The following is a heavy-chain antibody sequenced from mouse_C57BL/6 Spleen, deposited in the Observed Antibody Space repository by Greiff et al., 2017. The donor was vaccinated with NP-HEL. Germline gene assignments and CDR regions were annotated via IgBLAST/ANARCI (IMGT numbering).Heavy chain of an antibody. CDR3: ARVVYYGNYDY. V-gene: IGHV1-50*01. CDR2: IDPSDSYT. J-gene: IGHJ2*01. D-gene: IGHD2-1*01. CDR1: GYTFTSYW. Sequence: QVQLQQPGAELVKPGASVKLSCKASGYTFTSYWMQWVKQRPGQGLEWIGEIDPSDSYTNYNQKFKGKATLTVDTSSSTAYMQLSSLTSEDSAVYYCARVVYYGNYDYWGQGTTLTVSS.